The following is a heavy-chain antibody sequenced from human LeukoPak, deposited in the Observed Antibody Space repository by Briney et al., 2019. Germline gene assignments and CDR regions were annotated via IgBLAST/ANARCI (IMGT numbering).Heavy chain of an antibody. CDR2: ISSSSSTI. CDR1: GFTFSSYR. D-gene: IGHD1-7*01. CDR3: ARSSRELGGYARSELMPPFDY. V-gene: IGHV3-48*04. J-gene: IGHJ4*02. Sequence: GGSLRLSCAASGFTFSSYRMTWVRQAPGKGLEWVSYISSSSSTIYYADSVKGRFTITRDDATNSLYLQMNSLITEDTAVYYCARSSRELGGYARSELMPPFDYWGQGTLVTVSS.